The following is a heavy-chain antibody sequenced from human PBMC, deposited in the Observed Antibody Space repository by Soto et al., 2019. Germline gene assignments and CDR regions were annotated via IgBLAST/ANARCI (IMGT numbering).Heavy chain of an antibody. J-gene: IGHJ3*02. D-gene: IGHD6-13*01. CDR2: INPNSGGT. CDR3: ARDYQQDPGGPTIAFDI. Sequence: GXSVKVSCKASVYTFTGYYMHWVRQAPGQGLEWMGWINPNSGGTNYAQKFQGWVTMTRDTSISTAYMELSRLRSDDTAVYYCARDYQQDPGGPTIAFDIWGQGTMVTVSS. V-gene: IGHV1-2*04. CDR1: VYTFTGYY.